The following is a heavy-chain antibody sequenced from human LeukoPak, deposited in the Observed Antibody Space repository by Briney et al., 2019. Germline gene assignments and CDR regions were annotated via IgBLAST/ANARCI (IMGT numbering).Heavy chain of an antibody. J-gene: IGHJ6*03. CDR3: AMGLRVWFGVHRDYYMDV. Sequence: PGGSLTLSCAASGFTFSSYRMSWVRQPPGKGLEWVSDINDSGGNTYHAHSVKRRFTISRDNSKNTLYLQMDSLRDEDTGVYYCAMGLRVWFGVHRDYYMDVWGKGTTVTIS. V-gene: IGHV3-23*01. D-gene: IGHD3-10*01. CDR1: GFTFSSYR. CDR2: INDSGGNT.